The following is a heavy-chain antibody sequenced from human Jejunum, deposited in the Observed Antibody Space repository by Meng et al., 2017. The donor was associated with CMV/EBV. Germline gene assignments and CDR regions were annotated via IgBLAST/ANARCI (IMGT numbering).Heavy chain of an antibody. CDR3: ANSGLRA. D-gene: IGHD4-17*01. V-gene: IGHV3-23*01. CDR2: ISSSDGRT. CDR1: TFPLITSG. Sequence: LPCAASTFPLITSGMTWVRQAPGKGLEWVSGISSSDGRTYYADSVRGHFTISRDNSKNTLFLQMNSLRVEDTAVYYCANSGLRAWGQGTLVTVSS. J-gene: IGHJ4*02.